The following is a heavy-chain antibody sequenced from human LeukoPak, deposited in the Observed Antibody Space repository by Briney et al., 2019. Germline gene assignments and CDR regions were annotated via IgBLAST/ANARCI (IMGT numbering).Heavy chain of an antibody. CDR3: ARGADVYSNYYYYYYMDV. CDR1: GFTFSSYW. D-gene: IGHD4-11*01. J-gene: IGHJ6*03. Sequence: PGGSLRLSCAASGFTFSSYWMSWVRQAPGKGLEWVANIKQDGSEKYYVDSVKGRFTISRENAKNSLYLQMNSLRAGDTAVYYCARGADVYSNYYYYYYMDVWGKGTTVTVSS. V-gene: IGHV3-7*01. CDR2: IKQDGSEK.